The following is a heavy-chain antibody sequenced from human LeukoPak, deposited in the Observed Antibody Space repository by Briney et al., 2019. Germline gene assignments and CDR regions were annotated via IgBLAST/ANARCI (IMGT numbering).Heavy chain of an antibody. CDR3: ARVGYCTNGVCLYPSQH. J-gene: IGHJ1*01. Sequence: ASVKVSCKASGYTFTSYGISWVRQAPGQGLEWMGWISAYNGNTNYAQKLQGRVTMTTDTSTSTAYMELRSLRSDDTAVYYCARVGYCTNGVCLYPSQHWGQGTLVTVSS. D-gene: IGHD2-8*01. CDR1: GYTFTSYG. CDR2: ISAYNGNT. V-gene: IGHV1-18*01.